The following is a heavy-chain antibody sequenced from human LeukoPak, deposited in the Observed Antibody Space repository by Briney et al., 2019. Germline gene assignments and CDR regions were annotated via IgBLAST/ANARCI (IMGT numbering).Heavy chain of an antibody. CDR1: GYTFTSYY. D-gene: IGHD2-2*01. V-gene: IGHV1-46*01. J-gene: IGHJ4*02. Sequence: ASVKVSCKASGYTFTSYYMHWLRQAPGQGLEWMGIINPSGGSTSYAQKFQGRVTMTRDTSTSTVYMELSSLRSEDTAVYYCAREVVPAAMLDYWGQGTLVTVSS. CDR2: INPSGGST. CDR3: AREVVPAAMLDY.